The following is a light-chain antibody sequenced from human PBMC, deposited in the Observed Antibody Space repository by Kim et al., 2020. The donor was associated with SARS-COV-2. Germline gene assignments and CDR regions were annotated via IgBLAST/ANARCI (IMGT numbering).Light chain of an antibody. V-gene: IGLV3-1*01. Sequence: VTVSPGPTASITCSGNRLGDKFASWYQRKPGRAPIWVMYQDNRRPSGIPERFDGSNAGNTATLTISETQTVDEADYYCQAWDTTVLFGGGTQLTVL. CDR1: RLGDKF. CDR2: QDN. J-gene: IGLJ2*01. CDR3: QAWDTTVL.